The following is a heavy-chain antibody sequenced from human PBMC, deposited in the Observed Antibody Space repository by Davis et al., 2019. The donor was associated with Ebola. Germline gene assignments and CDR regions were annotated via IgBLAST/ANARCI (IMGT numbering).Heavy chain of an antibody. CDR1: GFTFSSYG. J-gene: IGHJ4*02. V-gene: IGHV3-33*06. D-gene: IGHD2-15*01. CDR2: IWYDGSNK. Sequence: PGGSLRLSCAASGFTFSSYGMHWVRQAPGKGLEWVAVIWYDGSNKYYADSVKGRFTISRDNSKNTLYLQMNSLRAEDTAVYYCAKGPFRVVAATYWGQGTLVTVSS. CDR3: AKGPFRVVAATY.